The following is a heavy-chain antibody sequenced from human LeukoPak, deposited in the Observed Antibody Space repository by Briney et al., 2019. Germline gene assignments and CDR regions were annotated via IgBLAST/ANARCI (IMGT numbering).Heavy chain of an antibody. D-gene: IGHD2-2*01. CDR1: GFTFSSYA. CDR3: AKNGQLLSAYYFDY. J-gene: IGHJ4*02. V-gene: IGHV3-23*01. CDR2: ISGSGGST. Sequence: PGGSLRLSCAASGFTFSSYAMSWVRQAPEKGLEWVSAISGSGGSTYYADSVKGRFTISRDNSKNTLYLQMNSLRAEDTAVYYCAKNGQLLSAYYFDYWGQGTLVTVSS.